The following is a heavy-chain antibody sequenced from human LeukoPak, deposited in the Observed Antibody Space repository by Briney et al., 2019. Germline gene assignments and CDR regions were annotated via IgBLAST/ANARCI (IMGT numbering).Heavy chain of an antibody. V-gene: IGHV3-9*01. CDR3: AKAFEYGSGYEPLDY. J-gene: IGHJ4*02. CDR2: ISWNSGSI. Sequence: GGSLRLSCAASGFTFDDYAMRWVRQAPGKGLGWVSRISWNSGSIGYADSVKGRFTISRDNAKNSLYLQMNSLRAKDTALYYCAKAFEYGSGYEPLDYWGQGTLVTVFS. D-gene: IGHD5-12*01. CDR1: GFTFDDYA.